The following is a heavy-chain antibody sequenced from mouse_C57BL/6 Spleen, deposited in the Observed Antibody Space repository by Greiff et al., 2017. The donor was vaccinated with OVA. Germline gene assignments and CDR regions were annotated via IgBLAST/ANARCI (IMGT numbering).Heavy chain of an antibody. CDR3: TIDSSGYGGSY. CDR1: GFTFSSYA. Sequence: EVKLMESGEGLVKPGGSLKLSCAASGFTFSSYAMSWVRQTPEKRLEWVAYISSGGDYIYYADTVKGRFTISRDNARNTLYLQMSSLKSEDTAMYYCTIDSSGYGGSYWGQGTLVTVSA. D-gene: IGHD3-2*02. V-gene: IGHV5-9-1*02. J-gene: IGHJ3*01. CDR2: ISSGGDYI.